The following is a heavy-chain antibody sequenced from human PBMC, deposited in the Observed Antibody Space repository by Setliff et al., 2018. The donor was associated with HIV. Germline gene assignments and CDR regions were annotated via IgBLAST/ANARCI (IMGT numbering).Heavy chain of an antibody. D-gene: IGHD1-26*01. J-gene: IGHJ4*02. V-gene: IGHV1-18*01. CDR1: GYTFTRYG. Sequence: ASVKVSCKTSGYTFTRYGISWVRQAPGQGLQWMGWISTTSGYPNYAQNFQGRVTMTADTSTSTFYMERRSLSSDDTAVYYCARSGSSNGDFDSWGQGTLVTVSS. CDR2: ISTTSGYP. CDR3: ARSGSSNGDFDS.